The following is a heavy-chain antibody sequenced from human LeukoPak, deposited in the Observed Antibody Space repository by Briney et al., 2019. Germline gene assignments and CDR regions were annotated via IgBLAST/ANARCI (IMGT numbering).Heavy chain of an antibody. CDR1: GGSISTTNYY. V-gene: IGHV4-39*07. CDR3: ARIVYSSSTDY. CDR2: IFYSGST. Sequence: SETLSLTCTVSGGSISTTNYYWGWIRQPPGKGLEWIGNIFYSGSTYYSPSLKSRLSISLDTSRNQFSLKLYSVTAADTAVYYCARIVYSSSTDYWGQGTLVTVSS. J-gene: IGHJ4*02. D-gene: IGHD6-6*01.